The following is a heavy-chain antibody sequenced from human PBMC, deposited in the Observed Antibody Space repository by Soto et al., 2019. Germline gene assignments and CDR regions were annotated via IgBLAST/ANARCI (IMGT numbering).Heavy chain of an antibody. V-gene: IGHV4-39*01. Sequence: QLQLQESGPGLVKPSETLSLTCTVSGGSISSSSYYWGWIRQPPGKGLEWIGSIYYSGSTYYNPYLKSRVTISVDTSKNQFSLKLSSVTAADTAVYYCARVYCSSTSCYAFNWFDPWGQGTLVTVSS. CDR1: GGSISSSSYY. D-gene: IGHD2-2*01. J-gene: IGHJ5*02. CDR3: ARVYCSSTSCYAFNWFDP. CDR2: IYYSGST.